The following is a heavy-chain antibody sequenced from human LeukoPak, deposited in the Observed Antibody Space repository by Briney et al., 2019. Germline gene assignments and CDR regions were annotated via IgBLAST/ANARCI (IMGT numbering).Heavy chain of an antibody. Sequence: ASVKVSCKASGYTFTSYYMHWVRQAPGQGLEWMGRINPNSGDTNYAQKFQGRVAMTRDTSISTAFMELTRLRSDDTAVYYCARDYCSSTSCLFDYWGQGTLVTVSS. D-gene: IGHD2-2*01. CDR2: INPNSGDT. V-gene: IGHV1-2*06. J-gene: IGHJ4*02. CDR1: GYTFTSYY. CDR3: ARDYCSSTSCLFDY.